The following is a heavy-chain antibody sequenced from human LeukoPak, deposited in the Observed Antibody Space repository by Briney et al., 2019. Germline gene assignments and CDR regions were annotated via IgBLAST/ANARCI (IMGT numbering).Heavy chain of an antibody. CDR2: IYYSGST. Sequence: PSETLSLTCTVSGGSISSSSYYWGWIRQPPGKGLEWIGSIYYSGSTYYNPSLKSRVTISVDTSKNQFSLKLSSVTAADTAVYYCARVERRPWSQLDYWGQGTLVTVSS. D-gene: IGHD6-25*01. J-gene: IGHJ4*02. CDR1: GGSISSSSYY. CDR3: ARVERRPWSQLDY. V-gene: IGHV4-39*07.